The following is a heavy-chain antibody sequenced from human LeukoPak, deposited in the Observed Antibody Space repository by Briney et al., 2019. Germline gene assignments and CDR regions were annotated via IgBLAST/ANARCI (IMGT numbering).Heavy chain of an antibody. CDR2: IYYSGST. V-gene: IGHV4-30-4*08. CDR1: GGSISRGDYY. Sequence: PSETLSLTCTVSGGSISRGDYYWSWLRQPPGKGLEWSGYIYYSGSTHYNPSLKSRVTISVDTSKNQFSLKLSSVTAADTAVYYCAREDTMVRVFDYWGQGTLVTVSS. D-gene: IGHD3-10*01. J-gene: IGHJ4*02. CDR3: AREDTMVRVFDY.